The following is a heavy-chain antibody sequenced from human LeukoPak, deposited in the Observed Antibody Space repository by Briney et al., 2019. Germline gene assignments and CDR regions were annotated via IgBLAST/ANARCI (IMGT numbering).Heavy chain of an antibody. Sequence: GESLKISCKGSGYSFTDYDIHWVRQATGQGLEWMGWMNPKTDNTEYAQKFQGRVTLTWTTSISTAYMELSSLKSEDTAVYFCARSGPISLRFWGQGTLVTVSS. CDR3: ARSGPISLRF. CDR2: MNPKTDNT. J-gene: IGHJ4*02. CDR1: GYSFTDYD. D-gene: IGHD2/OR15-2a*01. V-gene: IGHV1-8*01.